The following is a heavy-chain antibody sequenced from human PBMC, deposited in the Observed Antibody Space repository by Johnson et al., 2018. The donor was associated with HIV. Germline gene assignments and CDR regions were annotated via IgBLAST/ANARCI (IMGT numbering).Heavy chain of an antibody. D-gene: IGHD2-21*02. CDR1: GFNFSNYG. CDR2: IWYDGSNK. V-gene: IGHV3-33*01. J-gene: IGHJ3*01. CDR3: AREPMDCGGDCWGVFEL. Sequence: QVQLVESGGGVVQPGRSLRLSCAASGFNFSNYGMYWVRQAPGKGLEWVAVIWYDGSNKYYANYVKGRFIISRDNSKNTLYLQMNSLRAEDTALYYCAREPMDCGGDCWGVFELWGQGTMVTVSS.